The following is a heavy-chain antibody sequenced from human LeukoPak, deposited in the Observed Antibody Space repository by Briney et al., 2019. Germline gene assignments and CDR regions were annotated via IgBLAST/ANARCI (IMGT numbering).Heavy chain of an antibody. V-gene: IGHV1-2*02. D-gene: IGHD4-17*01. CDR2: INPNSGGT. CDR3: AREDASRTVIYNYHYYMDV. J-gene: IGHJ6*03. Sequence: ASVKVSCKASGYTFSGYYMHWVRQAPGQGLEWMGWINPNSGGTYYAQKFQGRVTVTRDTSISTAYMELSSLRSDDTAIYYCAREDASRTVIYNYHYYMDVWGKGTTVTISS. CDR1: GYTFSGYY.